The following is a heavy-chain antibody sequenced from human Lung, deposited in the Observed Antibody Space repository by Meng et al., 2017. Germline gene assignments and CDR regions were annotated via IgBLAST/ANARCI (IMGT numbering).Heavy chain of an antibody. V-gene: IGHV4-4*02. CDR2: IYHSGGT. Sequence: VQLQESGPGLVQPSGTLSLTCGVTGGSSSSSNWGSWVRQPPGKGLEWIWEIYHSGGTKYNPSLKSRVTISVDKSKNQFSLKLSSVTAADTAVYYCARGLGEAVVPRTMFDYWGQGTLVTVSS. CDR3: ARGLGEAVVPRTMFDY. CDR1: GGSSSSSNW. D-gene: IGHD2-2*01. J-gene: IGHJ4*02.